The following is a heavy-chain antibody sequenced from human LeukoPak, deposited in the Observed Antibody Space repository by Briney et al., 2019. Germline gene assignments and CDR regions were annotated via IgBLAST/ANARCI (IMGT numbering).Heavy chain of an antibody. J-gene: IGHJ4*02. V-gene: IGHV3-49*04. CDR2: IRSKAYGGTT. CDR3: IREEEFYYDFWSGAGY. CDR1: GFTFSSYS. Sequence: GGSLRLSCAASGFTFSSYSMSWVRQAPGKGLEWVGFIRSKAYGGTTEYAASVKGRFTISRDDSKSTAYLQMNSLKTEDTAVYYCIREEEFYYDFWSGAGYWGQGTLVTVSS. D-gene: IGHD3-3*01.